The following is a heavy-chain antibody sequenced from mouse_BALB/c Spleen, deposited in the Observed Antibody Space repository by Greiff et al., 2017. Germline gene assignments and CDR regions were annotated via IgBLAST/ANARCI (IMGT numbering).Heavy chain of an antibody. Sequence: VQLQQPGAELVKPGASVKLSCKASGYTFTSYWMHWVKQRPGQGLEWIGEIDPSDSYTNYNQKFKGKATLTVDKSSSTAYMQLSSLTSEDSAVYYCSRRGLGSSYAIDYWGQGTSVTVSS. V-gene: IGHV1-69*02. CDR1: GYTFTSYW. CDR2: IDPSDSYT. D-gene: IGHD1-1*01. J-gene: IGHJ4*01. CDR3: SRRGLGSSYAIDY.